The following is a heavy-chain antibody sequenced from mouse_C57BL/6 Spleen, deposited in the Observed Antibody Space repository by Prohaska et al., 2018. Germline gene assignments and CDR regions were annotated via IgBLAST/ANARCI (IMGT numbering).Heavy chain of an antibody. CDR1: GFTFSNYW. CDR2: SRLESDNYAT. CDR3: TITTVGAYFDY. J-gene: IGHJ2*01. Sequence: EVKLEESGGGLVQPGGSMKLSCVASGFTFSNYWMNWVRQSPEKGLEWVALSRLESDNYATHYAESVKGRFTISRDDSKSSVYLQMNNLRAEDTGIYYCTITTVGAYFDYWGQGTTLTVSS. V-gene: IGHV6-3*01. D-gene: IGHD1-1*01.